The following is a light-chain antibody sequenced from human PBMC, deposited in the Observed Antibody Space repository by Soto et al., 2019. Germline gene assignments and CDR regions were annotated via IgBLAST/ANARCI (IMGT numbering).Light chain of an antibody. V-gene: IGKV1-39*01. Sequence: DIQMTQSPSSLSASVGGRLTITCRASQTISSYLNWYQQKPGKAPKLLIYAASSLQSGVPSRFSGSGSGTDFTLTISSLQPEDFATYYCQQSYSTPRTFGQGTKVEIK. J-gene: IGKJ1*01. CDR3: QQSYSTPRT. CDR2: AAS. CDR1: QTISSY.